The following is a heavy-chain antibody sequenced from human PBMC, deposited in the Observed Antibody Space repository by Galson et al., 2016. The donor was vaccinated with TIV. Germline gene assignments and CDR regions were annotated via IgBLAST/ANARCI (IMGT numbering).Heavy chain of an antibody. Sequence: SLRLSCAASGFTFSDYHMTWIRQAPEKGLEWISYISPSGNTIYYADSVKGRFTIPRDNAKNSLSLQMNSLRADDTAVYYCARLGQFDYWGQGTPVTVSS. CDR2: ISPSGNTI. V-gene: IGHV3-11*01. CDR3: ARLGQFDY. J-gene: IGHJ4*02. CDR1: GFTFSDYH.